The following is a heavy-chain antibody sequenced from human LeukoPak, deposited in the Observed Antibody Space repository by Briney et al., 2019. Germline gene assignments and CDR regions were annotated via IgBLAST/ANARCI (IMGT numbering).Heavy chain of an antibody. CDR1: GFTFSTYW. D-gene: IGHD6-13*01. J-gene: IGHJ4*02. CDR3: ARDSAGNDY. Sequence: GGALRLSCEASGFTFSTYWMSWVRQAPGKGLEWVANIKQDGSEKYYVDSVKGRFTISRDNAKNSLYLQMNSLRAEDTAMYYCARDSAGNDYWGQGTLVTVSS. CDR2: IKQDGSEK. V-gene: IGHV3-7*01.